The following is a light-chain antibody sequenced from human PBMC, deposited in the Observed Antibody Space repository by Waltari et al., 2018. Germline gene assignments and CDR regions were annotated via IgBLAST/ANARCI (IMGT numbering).Light chain of an antibody. Sequence: QSVLTQSPSVSETPGQKITISCSGSHSNIGSNFVNWYQQVPGTAPKLLIYENSQRPTGCPDRFSASKSGTSASLAISGLQSQDEADYYCAAWDDGLRGPAFGGGTKVTVL. J-gene: IGLJ2*01. CDR1: HSNIGSNF. CDR3: AAWDDGLRGPA. V-gene: IGLV1-47*01. CDR2: ENS.